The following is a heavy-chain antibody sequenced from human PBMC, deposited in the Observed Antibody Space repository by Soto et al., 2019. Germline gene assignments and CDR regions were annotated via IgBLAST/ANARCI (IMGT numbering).Heavy chain of an antibody. V-gene: IGHV4-4*02. CDR1: GGSIRGSNW. D-gene: IGHD3-10*01. CDR2: IYHSGST. Sequence: SETLCLTCAVSGGSIRGSNWWSWVRQPPGKGLEWIGEIYHSGSTNYNPSLKSRVTISVDKSRNQSSLKLSSVTAADTAVYYCARRWGEGRVDYWGQGTLVTVSS. CDR3: ARRWGEGRVDY. J-gene: IGHJ4*02.